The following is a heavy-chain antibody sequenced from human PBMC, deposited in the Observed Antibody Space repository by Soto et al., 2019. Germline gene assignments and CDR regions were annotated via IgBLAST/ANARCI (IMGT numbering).Heavy chain of an antibody. J-gene: IGHJ4*02. CDR1: GFAFNNYW. CDR2: IKYDGSEK. V-gene: IGHV3-7*03. Sequence: GGSLRLSCAASGFAFNNYWMSWVRQAPGKGPEWVASIKYDGSEKYYVDSVKGRFTVSRDNAKNSLSMHLNSLKASDTALYFCARLYPTVVDLRGVFDYWGQGALVTVSS. D-gene: IGHD4-17*01. CDR3: ARLYPTVVDLRGVFDY.